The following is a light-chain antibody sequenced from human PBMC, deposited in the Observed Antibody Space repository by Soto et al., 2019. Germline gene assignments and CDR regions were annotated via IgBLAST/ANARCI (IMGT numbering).Light chain of an antibody. CDR1: QTISNH. V-gene: IGKV1-39*01. J-gene: IGKJ1*01. CDR3: QQTYSTPPT. Sequence: QMTQSPTSLSAPVGDRVTITCRASQTISNHLNWYQQKPGKAPKLLIYTASSLQSGVPSRFSGSGSGTDFTLTISSLQPEDFATYYCQQTYSTPPTFGQGTKVDI. CDR2: TAS.